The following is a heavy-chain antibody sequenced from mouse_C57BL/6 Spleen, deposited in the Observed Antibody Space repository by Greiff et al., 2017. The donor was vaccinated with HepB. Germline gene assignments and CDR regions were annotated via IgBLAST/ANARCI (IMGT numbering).Heavy chain of an antibody. J-gene: IGHJ2*01. CDR1: GYTFTSYG. CDR3: AREVLGRDFDY. Sequence: QVQLQQSGAELARPGASVKLSCKASGYTFTSYGISWVKQRTGKGLEWIGEINPRSGNTYYNDKFKGKATLNADKSSSTAYMELRSLPSEDSAVYFCAREVLGRDFDYWGQGTTLTVSS. CDR2: INPRSGNT. D-gene: IGHD4-1*01. V-gene: IGHV1-81*01.